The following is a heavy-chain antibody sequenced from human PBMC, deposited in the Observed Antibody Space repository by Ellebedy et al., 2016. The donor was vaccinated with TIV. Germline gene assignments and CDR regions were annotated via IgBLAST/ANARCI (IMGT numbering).Heavy chain of an antibody. CDR2: IDWVDDK. CDR3: ARSLGVATTDFDY. D-gene: IGHD5-24*01. J-gene: IGHJ4*02. CDR1: GFSLSPSGMR. Sequence: SGPTLVXPTQTLTLTCTFSGFSLSPSGMRVSWIRQPPGKALEWLARIDWVDDKFYSTSLKTRLTISKDTSKNQVVLTMTNMDPVDTATYYCARSLGVATTDFDYWGQGTLVTVSS. V-gene: IGHV2-70*04.